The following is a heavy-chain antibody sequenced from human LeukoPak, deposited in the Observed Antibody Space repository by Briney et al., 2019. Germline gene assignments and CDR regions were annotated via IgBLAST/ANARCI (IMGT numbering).Heavy chain of an antibody. CDR3: ARDGYSYGLPDY. CDR2: IYYSGST. V-gene: IGHV4-30-4*08. CDR1: GGSISSGDYY. D-gene: IGHD5-18*01. Sequence: PSQTLSLTCTVSGGSISSGDYYWSWIRQPPGKGLEWIGYIYYSGSTYYNPSLKSRVTISVDTSKNQFSLKLSSVTAADTAVYYCARDGYSYGLPDYWGQGTLVTVSS. J-gene: IGHJ4*02.